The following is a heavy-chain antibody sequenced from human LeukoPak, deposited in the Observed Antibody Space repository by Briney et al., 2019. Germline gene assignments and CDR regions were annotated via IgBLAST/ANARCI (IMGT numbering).Heavy chain of an antibody. CDR3: ARSSSGYDFWRGYVRQSFDY. D-gene: IGHD3-3*01. Sequence: GGSLRLSCAASGFTFSSYWMSWVRQAPGKGLEWVANIKQDGSEKYYVDSVKGRFTISRDNAKNSLYLQMNSLRAEDTAVYYCARSSSGYDFWRGYVRQSFDYWGQGTLVTVSS. CDR1: GFTFSSYW. J-gene: IGHJ4*02. CDR2: IKQDGSEK. V-gene: IGHV3-7*01.